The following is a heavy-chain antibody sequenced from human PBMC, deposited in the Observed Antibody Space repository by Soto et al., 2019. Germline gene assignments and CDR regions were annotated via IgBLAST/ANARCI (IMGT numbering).Heavy chain of an antibody. CDR2: ISYAARNK. V-gene: IGHV3-30*19. D-gene: IGHD2-15*01. CDR3: ARDRGWSRSHYFDS. J-gene: IGHJ4*02. Sequence: QVPSVEFGGGVVQPGTSLRLSCAVSGFTFSNHGMHWVRQAPGKGLEWVAFISYAARNKEYADSLRGRFTISRDNFNDTLFLQMNTLRGDDTAVYYCARDRGWSRSHYFDSWGQGTLVTVSS. CDR1: GFTFSNHG.